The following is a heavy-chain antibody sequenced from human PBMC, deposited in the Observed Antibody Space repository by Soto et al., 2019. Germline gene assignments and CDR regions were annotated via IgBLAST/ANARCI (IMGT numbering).Heavy chain of an antibody. D-gene: IGHD1-1*01. V-gene: IGHV1-69*13. CDR2: VFPKFGTT. J-gene: IGHJ6*02. CDR1: GGSFGNYV. Sequence: SVKVSCKVSGGSFGNYVIAWVRQAPGQGLEWMGGVFPKFGTTYYGQKFQGRLTVTADESTSTTYMDLSRLTSDDTAIFYCVADVGLAEQPVVWGQGTTVTVSS. CDR3: VADVGLAEQPVV.